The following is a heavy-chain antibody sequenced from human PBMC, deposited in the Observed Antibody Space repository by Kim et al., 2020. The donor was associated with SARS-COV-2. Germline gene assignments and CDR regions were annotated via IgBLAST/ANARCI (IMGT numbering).Heavy chain of an antibody. J-gene: IGHJ4*02. Sequence: DSVKGRFTISRDNSKNTLYLQMNSLRAEDTAVYYCAKDSSSWYDLYYFDYWGQGTLVTVSS. D-gene: IGHD6-13*01. CDR3: AKDSSSWYDLYYFDY. V-gene: IGHV3-23*01.